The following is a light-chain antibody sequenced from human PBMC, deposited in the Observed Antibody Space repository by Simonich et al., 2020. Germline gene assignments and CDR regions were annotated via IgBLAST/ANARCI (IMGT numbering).Light chain of an antibody. Sequence: EIVMTQSPATMSVSPGERATLSCRASQSVSSNLAWYQQKPVQAPSLLIYGASTRATGIPARFSGSGSGTDFTLTISSLQSEDFAVYYCQQYNNWPPWTFGQGTKVEIK. V-gene: IGKV3-15*01. CDR2: GAS. J-gene: IGKJ1*01. CDR1: QSVSSN. CDR3: QQYNNWPPWT.